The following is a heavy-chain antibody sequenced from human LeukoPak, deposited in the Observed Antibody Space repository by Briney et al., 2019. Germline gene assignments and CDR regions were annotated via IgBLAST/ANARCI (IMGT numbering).Heavy chain of an antibody. CDR3: ARDSGERGSGSYLIAY. V-gene: IGHV3-48*01. D-gene: IGHD3-10*01. J-gene: IGHJ4*02. CDR1: GFTFSSYS. CDR2: ISSSSSTI. Sequence: QAGGSLRLSCAASGFTFSSYSMNWVRQAPGKGLEWVSYISSSSSTIYYADSVKGRFTISRDNAKNSLYLQMNSLRAEDTAVYYCARDSGERGSGSYLIAYWGQGTLVTVSS.